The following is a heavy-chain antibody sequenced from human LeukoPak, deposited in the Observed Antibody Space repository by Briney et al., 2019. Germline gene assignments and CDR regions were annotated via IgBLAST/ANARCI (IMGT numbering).Heavy chain of an antibody. Sequence: VASVKVSCKASGYTFTAHFMHWVRQAPGQGLEWMGWINGNSGDTNYAQEVQGRVTMTSDTSISTAYMELTRLRSDDTAVYYCASESMSGSYEKDHANWFDPWGQGTLVTVSS. D-gene: IGHD1-26*01. J-gene: IGHJ5*02. CDR1: GYTFTAHF. V-gene: IGHV1-2*02. CDR2: INGNSGDT. CDR3: ASESMSGSYEKDHANWFDP.